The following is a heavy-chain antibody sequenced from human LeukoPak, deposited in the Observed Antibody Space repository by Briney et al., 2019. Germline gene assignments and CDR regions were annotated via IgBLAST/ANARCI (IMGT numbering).Heavy chain of an antibody. D-gene: IGHD1-7*01. CDR1: GFSLSDYW. Sequence: GGSLRLSCAGSGFSLSDYWMSWVRQAPGKGLEWVSSISSSSSYIYYADSVKGRFTISRDNAKNSLYLQMNSLRAEDTAVYYCAREAGTTGNWGQGTLVTVSS. CDR3: AREAGTTGN. J-gene: IGHJ4*02. CDR2: ISSSSSYI. V-gene: IGHV3-21*01.